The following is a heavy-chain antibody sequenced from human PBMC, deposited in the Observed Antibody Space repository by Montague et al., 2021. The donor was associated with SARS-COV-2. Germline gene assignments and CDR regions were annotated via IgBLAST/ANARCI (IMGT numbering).Heavy chain of an antibody. V-gene: IGHV3-43*02. J-gene: IGHJ6*03. Sequence: SLRLSCAASGFTFNDYAMYWVRQAPGEGLEWVSVISGDGDRTYYANSVKGRFTNSRDNSKNSLYLQINSLRTEDTALYYCAKDGADIIVVRLIYVDVWGKGTEVTVSS. CDR1: GFTFNDYA. CDR3: AKDGADIIVVRLIYVDV. CDR2: ISGDGDRT. D-gene: IGHD2-2*01.